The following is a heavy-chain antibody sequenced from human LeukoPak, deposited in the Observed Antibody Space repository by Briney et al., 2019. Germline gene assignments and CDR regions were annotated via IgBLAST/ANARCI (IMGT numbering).Heavy chain of an antibody. CDR3: ARDADFWSGYYQYDY. J-gene: IGHJ4*02. Sequence: GGSLRLSCAASGFTFSSYEMNWVRQAPGKGLEWVSYISSSGSTIYYADSVKGRFTISRDNAKNSLYLQMNSLRAEDTALYYCARDADFWSGYYQYDYWGQGTLVTVSS. CDR2: ISSSGSTI. CDR1: GFTFSSYE. D-gene: IGHD3-3*01. V-gene: IGHV3-48*03.